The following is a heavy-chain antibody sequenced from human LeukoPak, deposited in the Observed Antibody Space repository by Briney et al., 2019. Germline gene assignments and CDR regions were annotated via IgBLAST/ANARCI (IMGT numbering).Heavy chain of an antibody. J-gene: IGHJ6*02. D-gene: IGHD3-16*01. V-gene: IGHV1-69*13. CDR1: GDNFSRYT. CDR3: ASGGLTIDRPYYYYGMDV. Sequence: GASVKVSCKASGDNFSRYTVTWVRLAPGQGLEWMGGIITAFGIPNYAQKFQGRVTITADEISSTAYMELRSLRSDDTAVYYCASGGLTIDRPYYYYGMDVWGQGTTVTVSS. CDR2: IITAFGIP.